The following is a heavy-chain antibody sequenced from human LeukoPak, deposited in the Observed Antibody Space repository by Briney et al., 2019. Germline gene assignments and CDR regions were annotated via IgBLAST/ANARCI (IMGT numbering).Heavy chain of an antibody. Sequence: GGSLRLSCEVSGHSFSDYEMNWVRQTPGKGLEWVAQISSSARSISYADAVTGRCTISRYNAKNSLFLHMNGVRVDDTAFYYYASGGDYGSGVYHYGSYGGQGTLVTVSS. V-gene: IGHV3-48*03. CDR1: GHSFSDYE. J-gene: IGHJ4*02. CDR2: ISSSARSI. CDR3: ASGGDYGSGVYHYGSY. D-gene: IGHD3-10*01.